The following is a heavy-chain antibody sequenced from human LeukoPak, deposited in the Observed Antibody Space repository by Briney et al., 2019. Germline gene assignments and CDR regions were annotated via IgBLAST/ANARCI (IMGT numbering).Heavy chain of an antibody. CDR1: GYSFTTYW. Sequence: GESLKISCKGSGYSFTTYWIAWVRQMPGKGLEWMGIIYPGDSDTRYSPSFQGQVTISADKSISTAFLQWSSLKASDTAMYYCARQQVAYYYFYGMDVGGKGTTVTVSS. D-gene: IGHD2-15*01. V-gene: IGHV5-51*01. CDR2: IYPGDSDT. J-gene: IGHJ6*04. CDR3: ARQQVAYYYFYGMDV.